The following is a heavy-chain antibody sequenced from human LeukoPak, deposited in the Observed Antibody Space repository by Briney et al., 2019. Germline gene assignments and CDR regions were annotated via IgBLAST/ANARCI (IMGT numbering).Heavy chain of an antibody. CDR2: ISNTGST. Sequence: SETPCLSSTVSVGSTISDHSSWIRSPPRKGLEWNGYISNTGSTNYNPSLESRVTISVDTSKNQFSMKLTSVTAAETAVYYCAKVGGGDYVWGSYSFDYWGQGTLVTVSS. D-gene: IGHD3-16*01. CDR3: AKVGGGDYVWGSYSFDY. V-gene: IGHV4-59*01. CDR1: VGSTISDH. J-gene: IGHJ4*02.